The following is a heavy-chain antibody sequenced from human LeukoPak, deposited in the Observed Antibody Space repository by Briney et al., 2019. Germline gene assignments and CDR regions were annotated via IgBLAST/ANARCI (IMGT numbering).Heavy chain of an antibody. CDR2: SRNKAKSYTT. V-gene: IGHV3-72*01. CDR3: VRVGSVAGSDYLDY. J-gene: IGHJ4*02. D-gene: IGHD6-19*01. CDR1: GFTFDMST. Sequence: GGSLRLSCVVSGFTFDMSTMTWVRQAPGKGLEWVGRSRNKAKSYTTEYAASVKGRFTISRDDSKNSLYLQMNNLRTEDTAVYYCVRVGSVAGSDYLDYWGQGTLVTVSS.